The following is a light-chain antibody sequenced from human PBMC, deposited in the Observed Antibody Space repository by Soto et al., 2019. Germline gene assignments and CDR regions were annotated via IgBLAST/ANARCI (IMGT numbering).Light chain of an antibody. Sequence: EIVLTQSPGTLSLSPGERATLSCRASQSVSSSYLAWYQQKPGQAPRLLIYGASSRATGIPDRFSGSGSGTDFTITISILEPEDFAVYYCQQYGSSAFTFGGGTKVEIK. CDR1: QSVSSSY. CDR3: QQYGSSAFT. CDR2: GAS. J-gene: IGKJ4*01. V-gene: IGKV3-20*01.